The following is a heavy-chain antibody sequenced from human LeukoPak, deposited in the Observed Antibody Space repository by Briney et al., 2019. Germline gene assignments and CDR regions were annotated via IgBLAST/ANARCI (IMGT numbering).Heavy chain of an antibody. CDR3: ARGLYYYDSSGYSVYFDY. D-gene: IGHD3-22*01. V-gene: IGHV1-18*01. Sequence: ASVKVSCKASGYTFTSYGISWVRQAPGQGLECMGWISAYNGNTNYAQKLQGRVTMTTDTSTSTAYMELRSLRSDDTAVYYCARGLYYYDSSGYSVYFDYWGQGTLVTVSS. J-gene: IGHJ4*02. CDR1: GYTFTSYG. CDR2: ISAYNGNT.